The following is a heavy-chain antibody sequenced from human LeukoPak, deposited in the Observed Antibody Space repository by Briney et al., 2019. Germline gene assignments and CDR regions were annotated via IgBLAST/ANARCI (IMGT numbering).Heavy chain of an antibody. CDR2: INHSGST. CDR3: ARFYRKTYKWNDQPDY. CDR1: GGSFSGYY. V-gene: IGHV4-34*01. J-gene: IGHJ4*02. D-gene: IGHD1-20*01. Sequence: SETLSLTCAVYGGSFSGYYWSWIRQPPGKGLEWIGEINHSGSTNHNPSLKSRVTISIDTSKSQFSLKLSSVTAADTAVYYCARFYRKTYKWNDQPDYWGQGTLVTVSS.